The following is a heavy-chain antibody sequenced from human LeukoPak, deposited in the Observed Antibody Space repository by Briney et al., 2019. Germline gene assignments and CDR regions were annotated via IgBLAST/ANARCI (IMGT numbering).Heavy chain of an antibody. D-gene: IGHD3-3*01. CDR3: ARDLYDFWRGYYISMPDY. V-gene: IGHV1-46*01. J-gene: IGHJ4*02. CDR2: INPSGGST. Sequence: ASVKVSCKASGYTFTSYYMHWVRQAPGQGLEWMGIINPSGGSTSYAQKFQGRVTMTRDTSTSTVYMELSSLRSEDTAVYYCARDLYDFWRGYYISMPDYWGQGTLVTVSS. CDR1: GYTFTSYY.